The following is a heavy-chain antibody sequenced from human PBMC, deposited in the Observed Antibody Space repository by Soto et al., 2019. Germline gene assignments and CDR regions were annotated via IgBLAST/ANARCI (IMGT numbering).Heavy chain of an antibody. D-gene: IGHD6-19*01. CDR2: IYYSGST. CDR3: ASNIAVAGNNWFDP. Sequence: SETLSLTCTVSGGSISSYYWSWIRQPPGKGLEWIGYIYYSGSTNYNPSLKSRVTISVDTSKNQFSLKLSSVTAADTAVYYCASNIAVAGNNWFDPWGQGTLVTVSS. J-gene: IGHJ5*02. CDR1: GGSISSYY. V-gene: IGHV4-59*01.